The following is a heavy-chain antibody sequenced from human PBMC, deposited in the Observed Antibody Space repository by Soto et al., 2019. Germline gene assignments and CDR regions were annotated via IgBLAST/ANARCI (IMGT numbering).Heavy chain of an antibody. CDR2: ISFEGSIK. Sequence: PGGSLRLSCAASGFTFSSYAMHWVRQAPGKGLEGVAVISFEGSIKYYADSVKGRFTISRDNSKNTVSLQMNSLRAEDTAVYYCARSINSYDSTGPLGHWGQGTLVTVSS. V-gene: IGHV3-30-3*01. CDR3: ARSINSYDSTGPLGH. CDR1: GFTFSSYA. D-gene: IGHD3-22*01. J-gene: IGHJ5*02.